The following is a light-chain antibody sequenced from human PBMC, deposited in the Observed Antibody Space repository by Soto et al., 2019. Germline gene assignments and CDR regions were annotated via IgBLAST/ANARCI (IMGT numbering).Light chain of an antibody. CDR3: QHYNSYSEA. CDR2: KAS. CDR1: QTISSW. J-gene: IGKJ1*01. V-gene: IGKV1-5*03. Sequence: DIQMTQSPSTLSGSVGDRVTITCRASQTISSWLAWYQQKPGKAPKPLIYKASTLKSGVPSRFSGSGSGTEFTLTISSLQPEDFATYYCQHYNSYSEAFGQGTKVDIK.